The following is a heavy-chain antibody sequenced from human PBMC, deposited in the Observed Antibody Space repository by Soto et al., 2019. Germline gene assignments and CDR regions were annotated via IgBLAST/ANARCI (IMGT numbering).Heavy chain of an antibody. J-gene: IGHJ6*02. D-gene: IGHD4-17*01. CDR1: GLSFNNYA. Sequence: GSLRLSCAASGLSFNNYAMSWVRQAPAKGLEWVSAISGRGGSTYYADSVKGRFTISRDNSKNTLFLQMNRLRAEDTAVYYCAKDSKVTTSLYSYYYGLDVWGQGTTVTVSS. V-gene: IGHV3-23*01. CDR3: AKDSKVTTSLYSYYYGLDV. CDR2: ISGRGGST.